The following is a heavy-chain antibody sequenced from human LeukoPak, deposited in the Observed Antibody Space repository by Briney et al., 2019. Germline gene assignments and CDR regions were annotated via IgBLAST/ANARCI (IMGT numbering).Heavy chain of an antibody. J-gene: IGHJ6*02. CDR2: INPNSGGT. CDR1: GYTFTGYY. Sequence: ASVKVSCKASGYTFTGYYMHWVRQAPGQGLEWMGWINPNSGGTNYAQKFQGRVTMTRDTSISTAYMELSRLRSDDTAVYYCARVVGANLTYYYYYGMDVWGQGTTVTVSS. CDR3: ARVVGANLTYYYYYGMDV. D-gene: IGHD1-26*01. V-gene: IGHV1-2*02.